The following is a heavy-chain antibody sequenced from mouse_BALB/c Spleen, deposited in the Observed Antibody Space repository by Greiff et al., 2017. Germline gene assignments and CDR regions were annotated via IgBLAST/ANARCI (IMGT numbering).Heavy chain of an antibody. Sequence: EVKLMESGPGLVKPSQSLSLTCTVTGYSITSDYAWNWIRQFPGNKLEWMGYISYSGSTSYNPSLKSRISITRDTSKNQFFLQLNSVTTEDTATYYCARMGPIYYGNYWYFDVWGAGTTVTVSS. J-gene: IGHJ1*01. CDR1: GYSITSDYA. CDR3: ARMGPIYYGNYWYFDV. V-gene: IGHV3-2*02. CDR2: ISYSGST. D-gene: IGHD2-1*01.